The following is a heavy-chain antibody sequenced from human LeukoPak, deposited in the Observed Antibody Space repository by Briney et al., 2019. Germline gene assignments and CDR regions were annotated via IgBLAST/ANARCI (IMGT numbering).Heavy chain of an antibody. D-gene: IGHD3-22*01. CDR2: IIGSGGST. CDR1: GFTFSSYA. V-gene: IGHV3-23*01. J-gene: IGHJ4*02. Sequence: PGRSLRLSCAASGFTFSSYAMSWVRQAPGKGLEWVSAIIGSGGSTYYAASVKGRFTISRDNSKNMLYLQMNSLRAEDTAVYYCAKGADYDSSGSYPAFDYWGQGTPVTVSS. CDR3: AKGADYDSSGSYPAFDY.